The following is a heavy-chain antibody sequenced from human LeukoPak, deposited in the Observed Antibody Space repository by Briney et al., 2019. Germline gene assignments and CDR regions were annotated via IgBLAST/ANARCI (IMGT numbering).Heavy chain of an antibody. CDR1: GYTFTGYY. V-gene: IGHV1-2*02. CDR2: INPNSGGT. J-gene: IGHJ6*03. CDR3: ASSDFEMATIPDYYMDV. Sequence: ASVKVSCKASGYTFTGYYMHWVRQAPGQGLEWMGWINPNSGGTNYAQKFQGRVTMTGDTSISTAYMELSRLRSDDTAVYYCASSDFEMATIPDYYMDVWGEGTTVTVSS. D-gene: IGHD5-24*01.